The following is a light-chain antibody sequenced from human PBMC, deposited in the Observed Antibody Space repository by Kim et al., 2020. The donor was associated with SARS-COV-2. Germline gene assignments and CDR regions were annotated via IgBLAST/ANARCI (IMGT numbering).Light chain of an antibody. V-gene: IGKV3D-7*01. Sequence: GERVTLSCRASQSVSSSYLTWYQQKPGQAPRLLIYGASTRATGIPARFSGSGSGTDFILTISSLQPEEFAVYYCQQDYNLLTFGGGTKVDIK. CDR3: QQDYNLLT. CDR2: GAS. CDR1: QSVSSSY. J-gene: IGKJ4*01.